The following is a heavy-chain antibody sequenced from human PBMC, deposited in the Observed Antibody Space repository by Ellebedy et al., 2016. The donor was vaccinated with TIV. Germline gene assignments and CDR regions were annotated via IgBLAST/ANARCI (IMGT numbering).Heavy chain of an antibody. Sequence: AASVKVSCKASGYTFSNYIMNWVRQAPGQGLEWMGLINTRSGSPTYAQGFTGRLLFSLDTSVSTAYLQISSLTAEDTAVYYCARENRPTTVSLDYWGQGTLVTVSS. J-gene: IGHJ4*02. D-gene: IGHD4-17*01. CDR2: INTRSGSP. CDR3: ARENRPTTVSLDY. V-gene: IGHV7-4-1*02. CDR1: GYTFSNYI.